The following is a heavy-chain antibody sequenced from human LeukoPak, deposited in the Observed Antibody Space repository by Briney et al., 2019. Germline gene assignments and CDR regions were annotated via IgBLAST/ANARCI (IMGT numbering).Heavy chain of an antibody. Sequence: PGGSLRLSCVASGFTFSNYWMHWVRQAPGKGLVWVSRIKTDGSRTNYADSVKGRFTISRDISKNTLYLQMSSLRAEDTAVYYCARRAGGYSHPYDYWGQGVLVTVSS. CDR3: ARRAGGYSHPYDY. CDR2: IKTDGSRT. CDR1: GFTFSNYW. D-gene: IGHD4-23*01. V-gene: IGHV3-74*01. J-gene: IGHJ4*02.